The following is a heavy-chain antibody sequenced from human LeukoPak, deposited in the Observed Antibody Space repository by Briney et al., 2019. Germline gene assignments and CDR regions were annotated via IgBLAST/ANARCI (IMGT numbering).Heavy chain of an antibody. Sequence: ASVKVSCKVSGYTLTELSMHWVRQAPGKGLEWMGGFDPEDGETIYAQKFQGRVTMTEDTSTDTAYMELSSLRSEDTAVCYCATDLPMVRGVSYYFDYWGQGTLVTVSS. V-gene: IGHV1-24*01. D-gene: IGHD3-10*01. CDR1: GYTLTELS. CDR2: FDPEDGET. CDR3: ATDLPMVRGVSYYFDY. J-gene: IGHJ4*02.